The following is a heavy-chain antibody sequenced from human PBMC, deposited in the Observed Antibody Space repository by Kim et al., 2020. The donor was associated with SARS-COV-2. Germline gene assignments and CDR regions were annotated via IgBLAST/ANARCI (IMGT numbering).Heavy chain of an antibody. D-gene: IGHD3-10*01. V-gene: IGHV3-23*01. CDR2: ISANGGGT. CDR1: GVTFSSYA. CDR3: ATHSGTYPNYYAMDV. J-gene: IGHJ6*02. Sequence: GGSLRLSCAASGVTFSSYAMSWVRQGPGKGLKWVSSISANGGGTYYADSVKGRFTISRDNSKNTLYLQMISLRGEDTALYYCATHSGTYPNYYAMDVWGRGTTVTVSS.